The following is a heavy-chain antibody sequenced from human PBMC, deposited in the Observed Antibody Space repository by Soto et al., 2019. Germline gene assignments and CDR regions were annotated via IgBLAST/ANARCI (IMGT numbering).Heavy chain of an antibody. CDR2: ISGSGGST. V-gene: IGHV3-23*01. D-gene: IGHD2-8*01. Sequence: GGSLRLSCAASGFTFSSYAMSWVRQAPGKGLEWVSAISGSGGSTYYADSVKGRFTISRDNSKNTLYLQMSSLRAEDTAVYYCAKGMDIVLMVYAMPFDYWGQGTLVTVSS. CDR3: AKGMDIVLMVYAMPFDY. J-gene: IGHJ4*02. CDR1: GFTFSSYA.